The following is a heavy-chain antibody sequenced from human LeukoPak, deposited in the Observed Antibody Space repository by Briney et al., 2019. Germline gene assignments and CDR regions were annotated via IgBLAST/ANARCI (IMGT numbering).Heavy chain of an antibody. D-gene: IGHD1-1*01. J-gene: IGHJ6*03. CDR2: ISYDGSNE. V-gene: IGHV3-30*01. CDR1: GFTFSNHA. CDR3: ARAGAFYYYYMDV. Sequence: GGSLRLSCAASGFTFSNHAMHWVRQAPGKGLEWVAVISYDGSNEYYADSARGRFTISRDNSKNTLYLQMNSLRAEDTAVYYCARAGAFYYYYMDVWGKGTTVTVSS.